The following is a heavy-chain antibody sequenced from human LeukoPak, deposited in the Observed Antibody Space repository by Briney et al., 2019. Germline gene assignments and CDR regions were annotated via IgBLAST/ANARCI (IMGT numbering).Heavy chain of an antibody. J-gene: IGHJ4*02. V-gene: IGHV4-61*01. CDR1: GASVTSGSYY. CDR3: ARYGLIRGFEY. D-gene: IGHD3-16*01. Sequence: SETLSLTCTVSGASVTSGSYYWSWIRQPPGKELEWIGYIYYSGSTNYSPSLKSRVTISVDTSKNQFSLKLSSVTAADTAVYYCARYGLIRGFEYWGQGTLVTVSS. CDR2: IYYSGST.